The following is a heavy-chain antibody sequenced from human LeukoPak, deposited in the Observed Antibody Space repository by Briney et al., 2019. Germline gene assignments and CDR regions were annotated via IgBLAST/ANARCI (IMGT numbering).Heavy chain of an antibody. Sequence: GGSLRLSCAASGFTFSSYGMHWVRQAPGKGLEWVAFIRYDGSNKYYADSVKGRFTISRDNSKNTLYLQMNSLRAEDTAVYYCAKDRYDILTGYYYGYFDYWGQGTLVTVSS. CDR2: IRYDGSNK. V-gene: IGHV3-30*02. CDR3: AKDRYDILTGYYYGYFDY. CDR1: GFTFSSYG. J-gene: IGHJ4*02. D-gene: IGHD3-9*01.